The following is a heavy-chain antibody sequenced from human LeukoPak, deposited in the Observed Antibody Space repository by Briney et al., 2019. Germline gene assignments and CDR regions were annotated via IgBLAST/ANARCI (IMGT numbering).Heavy chain of an antibody. CDR3: AKDRSYGDYDAAFEI. Sequence: GGSLRLSCAASGFSFSSYAMSWVRQAPGKGLERVAAISGSGGSTYYADSVKGRFTISRDNSKNTLYLQMNSLRAEDTAVYYCAKDRSYGDYDAAFEIWGQGTMVTVSS. J-gene: IGHJ3*02. CDR2: ISGSGGST. V-gene: IGHV3-23*01. D-gene: IGHD4-17*01. CDR1: GFSFSSYA.